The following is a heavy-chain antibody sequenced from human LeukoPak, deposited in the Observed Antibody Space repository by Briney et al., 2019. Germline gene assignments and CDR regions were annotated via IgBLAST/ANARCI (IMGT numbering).Heavy chain of an antibody. J-gene: IGHJ5*02. D-gene: IGHD6-6*01. CDR2: IYYSGST. CDR1: GGSISSGDYY. Sequence: PSETLSLTCTVSGGSISSGDYYWSWIRQPPGKGLEWIGYIYYSGSTYYNPSLKSRVTISVDTSKNQFSLKLSSVTAADTAVYYCARDSAGIAALSFDPWGQGTLVTVSS. V-gene: IGHV4-30-4*02. CDR3: ARDSAGIAALSFDP.